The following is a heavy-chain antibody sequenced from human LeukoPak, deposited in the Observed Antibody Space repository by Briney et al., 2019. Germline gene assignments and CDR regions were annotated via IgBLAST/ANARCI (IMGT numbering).Heavy chain of an antibody. V-gene: IGHV1-8*01. CDR1: GYTFTSYD. Sequence: GSSVKVSCKASGYTFTSYDINWVRQAPGQGLEWVGWMNPHSGNKAYAQRFQGRVSLTRNTSISTAYMELSSLRSEDTAVYYCARLPYYYNSSDYALWGQGTLVTVSS. CDR2: MNPHSGNK. J-gene: IGHJ4*02. D-gene: IGHD3-22*01. CDR3: ARLPYYYNSSDYAL.